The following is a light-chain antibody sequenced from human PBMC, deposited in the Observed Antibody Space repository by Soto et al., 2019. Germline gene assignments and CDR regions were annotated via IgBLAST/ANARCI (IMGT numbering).Light chain of an antibody. CDR2: GAS. J-gene: IGKJ4*01. Sequence: IVLTQSPATLSLSRVERATRSCRASQSVDSHLAWYQQKPGQAPRLLIYGASTRATGIPARFSGSGSGTEFTLTISSLQSEDFAVYYCQQYNNWPLTFGGGTKVDIK. CDR1: QSVDSH. V-gene: IGKV3-15*01. CDR3: QQYNNWPLT.